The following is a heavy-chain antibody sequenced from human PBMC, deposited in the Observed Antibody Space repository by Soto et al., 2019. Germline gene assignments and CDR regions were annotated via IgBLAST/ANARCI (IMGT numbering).Heavy chain of an antibody. CDR3: GRGAYGDPVDS. V-gene: IGHV3-74*01. D-gene: IGHD4-17*01. Sequence: PGGSLRLSCTAPAVTLRNYWMHWARQAPGKGLVWVSRINPEETTISYADTVRGRFTISRDNARDTVFLQMNSLGVEDTAVYYCGRGAYGDPVDSCRQGPLLTVS. J-gene: IGHJ4*02. CDR1: AVTLRNYW. CDR2: INPEETTI.